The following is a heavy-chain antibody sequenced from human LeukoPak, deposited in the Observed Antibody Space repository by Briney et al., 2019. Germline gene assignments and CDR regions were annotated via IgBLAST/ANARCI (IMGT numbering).Heavy chain of an antibody. V-gene: IGHV1-69*13. J-gene: IGHJ6*02. D-gene: IGHD6-13*01. Sequence: ASVKVSCKASGGTFSSYAISWVRQAPGQRLEWMGGIIPIFGTATYAQKFQGRVTITADESTSTAYMVLSSLRSEDTAVYYCARGAVAGTNREGMDVWGQGTTVTVSS. CDR3: ARGAVAGTNREGMDV. CDR1: GGTFSSYA. CDR2: IIPIFGTA.